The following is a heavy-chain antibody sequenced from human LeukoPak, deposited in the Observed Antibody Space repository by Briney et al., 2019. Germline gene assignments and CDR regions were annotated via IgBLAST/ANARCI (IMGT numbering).Heavy chain of an antibody. J-gene: IGHJ6*02. CDR1: GGSISSSSYY. CDR3: ARGSNVVVVAATVVYYYGMDV. CDR2: INHSGST. Sequence: PSETLSLTCTVSGGSISSSSYYWSWIRQPPGKGLEWIGEINHSGSTNYNPSLKSRGTISVDTSKNQFSLKLSSVTAADTAVYYCARGSNVVVVAATVVYYYGMDVWGQGTTVTVSS. D-gene: IGHD2-15*01. V-gene: IGHV4-39*07.